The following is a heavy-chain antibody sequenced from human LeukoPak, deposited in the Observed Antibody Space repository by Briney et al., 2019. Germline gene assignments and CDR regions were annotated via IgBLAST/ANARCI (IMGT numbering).Heavy chain of an antibody. Sequence: GGSLRLSCAASGFTFSSYAMSWVRQAPGKGLEWVSAISGSGGSTYYADSVKGRFTISRDNSKNTLYLQMNSLRAEDTAVYYCARDLRAYYYDSSGYFLPPGYWGQGTLVTVSS. V-gene: IGHV3-23*01. CDR2: ISGSGGST. CDR1: GFTFSSYA. J-gene: IGHJ4*02. CDR3: ARDLRAYYYDSSGYFLPPGY. D-gene: IGHD3-22*01.